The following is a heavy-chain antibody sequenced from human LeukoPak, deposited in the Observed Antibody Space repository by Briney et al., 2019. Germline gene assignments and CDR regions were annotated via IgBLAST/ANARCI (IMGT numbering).Heavy chain of an antibody. CDR2: IYHSGST. J-gene: IGHJ4*02. D-gene: IGHD3-22*01. CDR1: GYSISSGYY. CDR3: ARDTYYYDSSGYRLFDY. Sequence: PSETLSLTCTVSGYSISSGYYWGWIRQPPGKGLEWIGSIYHSGSTNYNPSLKSRVTMSVDTSKNQFSLKLSSVTAADTAVYYCARDTYYYDSSGYRLFDYWGQGTLVTVSS. V-gene: IGHV4-38-2*02.